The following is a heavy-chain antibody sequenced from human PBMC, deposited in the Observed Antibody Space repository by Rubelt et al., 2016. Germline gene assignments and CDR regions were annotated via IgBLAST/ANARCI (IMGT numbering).Heavy chain of an antibody. V-gene: IGHV1-46*01. CDR2: INPSGGST. CDR3: AADSGYGPSMDV. CDR1: GGTFSSYA. J-gene: IGHJ6*02. D-gene: IGHD5-12*01. Sequence: QVQLVQSGAEVKKPGSSVKVSCKASGGTFSSYAISWVRQAPGQELEWMGIINPSGGSTSYAKKFQEMVTITRDMSTSTAYMELSSLRSEDTAVYYCAADSGYGPSMDVWGQGTTVTVSS.